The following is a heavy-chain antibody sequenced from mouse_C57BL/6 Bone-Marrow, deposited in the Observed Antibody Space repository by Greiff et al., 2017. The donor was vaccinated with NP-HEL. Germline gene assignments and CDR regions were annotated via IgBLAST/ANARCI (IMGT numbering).Heavy chain of an antibody. CDR3: AYGSSYENWYFDV. V-gene: IGHV1-82*01. D-gene: IGHD1-1*01. J-gene: IGHJ1*03. CDR1: GYAFSSSW. CDR2: IYPGDGDT. Sequence: QVQLQQSGPELVKPGASVKISCKASGYAFSSSWMNWVKQRPGKGLEWIGRIYPGDGDTNYNGKFKGKATLTADKSSSTAYMQLSSLTYEDSAVYFCAYGSSYENWYFDVWGTGTTVTVSS.